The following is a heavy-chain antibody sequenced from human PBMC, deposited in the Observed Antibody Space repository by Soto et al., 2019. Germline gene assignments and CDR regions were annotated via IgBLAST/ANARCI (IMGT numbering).Heavy chain of an antibody. D-gene: IGHD1-26*01. CDR3: AKGEGIILAV. CDR1: GFTVNSNY. J-gene: IGHJ6*02. Sequence: EVQVLATGGGLIQPGGSLRLSCAASGFTVNSNYMSWVRQAPGEGLQWVSITNTGGTTYYADSVKGRFTVSRDNSKNTLYLQMNSLRAEDTAVYYCAKGEGIILAVWGQGTTVSVSS. V-gene: IGHV3-53*02. CDR2: TNTGGTT.